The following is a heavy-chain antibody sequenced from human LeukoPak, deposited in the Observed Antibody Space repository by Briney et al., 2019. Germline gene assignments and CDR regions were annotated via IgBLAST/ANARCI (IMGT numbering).Heavy chain of an antibody. J-gene: IGHJ4*02. CDR2: IWYDGSNK. CDR3: AREAAAAVVGGDY. D-gene: IGHD6-13*01. V-gene: IGHV3-33*01. Sequence: GRSLRLSCAASGFTFSSYGMHWVRQAPGKGLEWVAVIWYDGSNKYYADSVKGRFTISRDNSKNTLYLQMNSLRAEDTAVYYCAREAAAAVVGGDYWGQGTLVTVSS. CDR1: GFTFSSYG.